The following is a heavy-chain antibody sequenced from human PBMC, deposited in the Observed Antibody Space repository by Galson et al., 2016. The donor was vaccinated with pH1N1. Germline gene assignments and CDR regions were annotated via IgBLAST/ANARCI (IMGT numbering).Heavy chain of an antibody. CDR2: ISGSDGST. CDR3: AKTLTHDEIYDAFDI. J-gene: IGHJ3*02. V-gene: IGHV3-23*01. CDR1: GFTFSSYA. Sequence: SLRLSCAASGFTFSSYAMRWVRQAPGKGLEWVSAISGSDGSTYYADSVKGRFTISRDNSKNTLYLQMNSLRDEDTAVYYCAKTLTHDEIYDAFDIWGQGTMVTVSS. D-gene: IGHD2/OR15-2a*01.